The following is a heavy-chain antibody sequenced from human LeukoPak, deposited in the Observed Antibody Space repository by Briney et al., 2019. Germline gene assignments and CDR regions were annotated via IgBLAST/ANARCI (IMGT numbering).Heavy chain of an antibody. CDR1: GGSFSGYY. CDR3: ARGGILWFGGLNWFDP. J-gene: IGHJ5*02. Sequence: SETLSLTCAVYGGSFSGYYWSWIRQPPGKGLEWIGEINHSGSTNYNPSLKSRVTISVDTSKNQFSLKLSSVTAADTAVYYCARGGILWFGGLNWFDPWGQGTLVTVSS. D-gene: IGHD3-10*01. CDR2: INHSGST. V-gene: IGHV4-34*01.